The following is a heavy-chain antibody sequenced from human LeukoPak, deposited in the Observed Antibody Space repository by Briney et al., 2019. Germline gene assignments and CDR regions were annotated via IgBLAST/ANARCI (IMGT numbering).Heavy chain of an antibody. J-gene: IGHJ5*01. CDR1: GFTLSNYA. CDR2: IGGDGI. CDR3: AKELAAAGNPAYDS. Sequence: GGSLRLSCAASGFTLSNYAMSWVRQAPGKGLEWVSGIGGDGIFYADSVRGRFTISRDDSKNTLYLQMNSLRGDDTALYYCAKELAAAGNPAYDSWGQGILVTVSS. V-gene: IGHV3-23*01. D-gene: IGHD6-13*01.